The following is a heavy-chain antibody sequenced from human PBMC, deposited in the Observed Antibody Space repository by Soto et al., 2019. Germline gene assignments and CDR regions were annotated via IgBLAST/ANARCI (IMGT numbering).Heavy chain of an antibody. J-gene: IGHJ4*02. CDR2: IWYDGSNK. Sequence: QVQLVESGGGVVQPGRSLRLSCAASGFTFSSYGMHWVRQAPGKGLEWVAVIWYDGSNKYYADSVKGRFTISRDNSKNTLYLQMNSLRAEDKAVYYCARSTRWELPFDYWGQGTLVTVSS. CDR1: GFTFSSYG. CDR3: ARSTRWELPFDY. D-gene: IGHD1-26*01. V-gene: IGHV3-33*01.